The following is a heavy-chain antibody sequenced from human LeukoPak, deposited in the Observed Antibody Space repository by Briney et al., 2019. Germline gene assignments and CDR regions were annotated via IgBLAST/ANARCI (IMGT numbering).Heavy chain of an antibody. CDR2: IQLDGGTK. Sequence: AGGSLRLSCAASGFTFSSYWMTWVRQAPGKGLEWVANIQLDGGTKYYVDSVRGRFTISRDNAENSLYLQMNSLRAEDTAVYYCARTFLTQDIVATMAFDYWGQGTLVTVSS. CDR1: GFTFSSYW. V-gene: IGHV3-7*01. J-gene: IGHJ4*02. CDR3: ARTFLTQDIVATMAFDY. D-gene: IGHD5-12*01.